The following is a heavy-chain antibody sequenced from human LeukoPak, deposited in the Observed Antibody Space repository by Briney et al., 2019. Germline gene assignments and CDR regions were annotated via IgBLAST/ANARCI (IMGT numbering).Heavy chain of an antibody. CDR3: AKAQSSGWADYYFDY. CDR1: GFTFDDYA. CDR2: ISWNSGSI. Sequence: GGSLRLSCAASGFTFDDYARHWVRQAPGKGLEWVSGISWNSGSIGYADSVKGRFTISRDNAKNSLYLQMNSLRAGNTALYYCAKAQSSGWADYYFDYWGQGTLVTVSS. J-gene: IGHJ4*02. V-gene: IGHV3-9*01. D-gene: IGHD6-19*01.